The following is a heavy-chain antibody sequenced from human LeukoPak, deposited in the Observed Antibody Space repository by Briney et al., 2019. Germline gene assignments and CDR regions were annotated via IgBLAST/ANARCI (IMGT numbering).Heavy chain of an antibody. V-gene: IGHV3-23*01. CDR1: GFTFSTYA. CDR3: AKARGYSGYDSLDY. Sequence: GGSLRLSCAASGFTFSTYAMSWVRQAPGTGLEWVSAISGSGGSTYYADPVKGRFTISRDKSKNTLYLQMNSLRAEDTAVYYCAKARGYSGYDSLDYWGQGTLVTVSS. D-gene: IGHD5-12*01. J-gene: IGHJ4*02. CDR2: ISGSGGST.